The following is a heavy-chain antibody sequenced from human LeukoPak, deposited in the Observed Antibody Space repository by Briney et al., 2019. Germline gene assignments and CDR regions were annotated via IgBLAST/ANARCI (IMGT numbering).Heavy chain of an antibody. CDR1: GYTFTSYD. V-gene: IGHV1-8*01. D-gene: IGHD2-15*01. Sequence: ASVKVSCKASGYTFTSYDIHWVRQATGQGLEWMGWMNPNSGNTGYAQKFQGRVTMTRNTSISTAYMELSSLRSEDTAVYYCARGAYCSGGSCYRAEDAFDIWGQGTMVTVSS. CDR2: MNPNSGNT. J-gene: IGHJ3*02. CDR3: ARGAYCSGGSCYRAEDAFDI.